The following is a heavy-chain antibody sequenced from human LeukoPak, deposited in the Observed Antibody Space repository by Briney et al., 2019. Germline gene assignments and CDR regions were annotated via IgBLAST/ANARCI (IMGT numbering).Heavy chain of an antibody. Sequence: ASVKVSCKGSGYTFTSYYMHWVRQAPGQGSEWMGIINPSGGSTSYAQKFQGRVTITRDTSTSKVYMEVSRLRSEATAVYSCPRDWTDIVVVPAAMRYYYYMDVWGKGTTVTVSS. J-gene: IGHJ6*03. V-gene: IGHV1-46*01. CDR1: GYTFTSYY. CDR2: INPSGGST. D-gene: IGHD2-2*01. CDR3: PRDWTDIVVVPAAMRYYYYMDV.